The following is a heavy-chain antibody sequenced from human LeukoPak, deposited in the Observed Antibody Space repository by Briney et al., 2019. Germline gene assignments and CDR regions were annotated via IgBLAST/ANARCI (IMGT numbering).Heavy chain of an antibody. J-gene: IGHJ4*02. CDR1: GFTLSSYS. CDR3: ARAFYGFLTGYPAYFDY. Sequence: GGSLRLSCAASGFTLSSYSMNWVRQAPGKGLEWVSSISSSSIYIYYADSVKGRFTISRDNAKNSLYLQMNSLRAEDTAVYYCARAFYGFLTGYPAYFDYWGQGTLVTVSS. V-gene: IGHV3-21*01. CDR2: ISSSSIYI. D-gene: IGHD3-9*01.